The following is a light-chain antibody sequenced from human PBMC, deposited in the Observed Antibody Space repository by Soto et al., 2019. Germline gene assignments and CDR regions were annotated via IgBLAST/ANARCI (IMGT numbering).Light chain of an antibody. J-gene: IGKJ3*01. CDR2: DAS. CDR3: QERSNWPLT. Sequence: EIVLTQSPTTLSLSPGEGATLSCRASQSVSSYLAWYQQKPGQAPRLHIYDASNRATGIPARFSGSGSGTDFTLTISSLEPEDFAVYYCQERSNWPLTFGPGTKVYIK. V-gene: IGKV3-11*01. CDR1: QSVSSY.